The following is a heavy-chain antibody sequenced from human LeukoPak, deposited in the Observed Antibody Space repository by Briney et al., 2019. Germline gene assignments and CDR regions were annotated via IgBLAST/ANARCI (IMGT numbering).Heavy chain of an antibody. J-gene: IGHJ6*03. D-gene: IGHD2-2*01. Sequence: PSETLSLTCAVYGGSFSGYYWSWIRQPPGKGLEWIGEINHSGSTNYNPSLKSRVTISVDTSKNQFSLKLSSVTAADTAVYYCARGRFGWRYCSSTSCYASYYYYMDVWGKGTTVTVSS. CDR2: INHSGST. V-gene: IGHV4-34*01. CDR1: GGSFSGYY. CDR3: ARGRFGWRYCSSTSCYASYYYYMDV.